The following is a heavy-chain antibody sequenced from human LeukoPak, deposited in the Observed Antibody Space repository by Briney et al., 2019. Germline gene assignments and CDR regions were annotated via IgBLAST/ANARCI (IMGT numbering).Heavy chain of an antibody. CDR1: GFTFSSYW. V-gene: IGHV3-7*01. CDR2: IKQDGSEK. D-gene: IGHD3-10*01. CDR3: ARDSPRGLYYYYGMDV. J-gene: IGHJ6*02. Sequence: TGGSLRLSCAASGFTFSSYWMSWVRQAPGKGLEWVANIKQDGSEKYHVDSVKGRFTISRDNAKNSLYLQMNSLRAEDTAVYYCARDSPRGLYYYYGMDVWGQGTTVTVSS.